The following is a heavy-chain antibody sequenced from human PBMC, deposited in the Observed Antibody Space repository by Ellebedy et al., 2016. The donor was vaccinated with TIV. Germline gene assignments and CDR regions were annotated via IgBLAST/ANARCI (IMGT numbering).Heavy chain of an antibody. J-gene: IGHJ3*02. CDR1: GGSISSYY. D-gene: IGHD1-26*01. Sequence: SETLSLTXTVSGGSISSYYWRWIRQPPGKGLEWIGYIYYSGSTNYNPSLKSRVTISVDTSKNQFSLKLSSVTAADTAVYYCARAKRYYDAFDIWGQGTMVTVSS. CDR3: ARAKRYYDAFDI. V-gene: IGHV4-59*01. CDR2: IYYSGST.